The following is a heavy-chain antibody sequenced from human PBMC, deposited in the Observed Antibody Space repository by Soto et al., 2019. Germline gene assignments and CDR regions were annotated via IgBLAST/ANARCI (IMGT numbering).Heavy chain of an antibody. V-gene: IGHV3-9*01. CDR3: AKGYFDWPHFDY. CDR2: ISWNSGSI. Sequence: SLRLSYAASGFTLDDSAMQWVLQAPGKGLERVSGISWNSGSIGYADSVKGRFTISRDNAKNSLYLQMNSMRAEDTALYYCAKGYFDWPHFDYWGQGTLVTVSS. J-gene: IGHJ4*02. D-gene: IGHD3-9*01. CDR1: GFTLDDSA.